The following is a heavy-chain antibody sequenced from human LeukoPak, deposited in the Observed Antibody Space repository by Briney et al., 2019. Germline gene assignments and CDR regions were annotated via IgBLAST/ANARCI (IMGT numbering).Heavy chain of an antibody. Sequence: SETLSLTCTVSGGSISSSSYYWGWIRQPPGKGLEWIGSIYYSGSTYYNPSLKSRVTISVDTSKNQFSLKLSSATAADTAVYYCARDGRIAVAGNWFDPWGQGTLVTVSS. CDR1: GGSISSSSYY. V-gene: IGHV4-39*07. J-gene: IGHJ5*02. CDR3: ARDGRIAVAGNWFDP. CDR2: IYYSGST. D-gene: IGHD6-19*01.